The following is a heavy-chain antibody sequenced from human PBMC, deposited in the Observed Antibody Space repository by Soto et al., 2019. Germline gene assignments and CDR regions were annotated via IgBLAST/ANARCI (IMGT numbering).Heavy chain of an antibody. J-gene: IGHJ4*02. CDR3: AKDQYYYDSSGPFDY. CDR2: ISWNSGSI. CDR1: GFTFDDYA. D-gene: IGHD3-22*01. Sequence: PGGSPRLSCAASGFTFDDYAMHWVRQAPGKGLEWVSGISWNSGSIGYADSVKGRFTISRDNAKNSLYLQMNSLRAEGTALYYCAKDQYYYDSSGPFDYWGQGTLVTVSS. V-gene: IGHV3-9*01.